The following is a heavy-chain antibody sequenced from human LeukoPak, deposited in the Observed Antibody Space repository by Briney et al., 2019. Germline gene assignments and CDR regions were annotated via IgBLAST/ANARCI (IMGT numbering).Heavy chain of an antibody. CDR2: ITSSSSYI. J-gene: IGHJ4*02. V-gene: IGHV3-21*01. D-gene: IGHD4-17*01. CDR3: AKTYGHFDD. Sequence: GGPLRLSCAASGFTFTSYTMNWVRQAPGKGLEWVSSITSSSSYIYYADSVKGRFTISRDNAKNSLYLQMTSLRVEDTAVYYCAKTYGHFDDWGQGTLVTVSS. CDR1: GFTFTSYT.